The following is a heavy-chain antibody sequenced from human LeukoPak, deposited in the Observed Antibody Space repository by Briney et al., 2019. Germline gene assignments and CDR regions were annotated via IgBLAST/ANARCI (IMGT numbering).Heavy chain of an antibody. D-gene: IGHD3-22*01. CDR1: GGTFSSYA. CDR2: IIPIFGIA. J-gene: IGHJ4*02. V-gene: IGHV1-69*04. CDR3: ARDPDDSSGYYYDNFDY. Sequence: ASVKVSCKASGGTFSSYAISWVRQAPGQGLEWMGRIIPIFGIANYAQKFQGRVTITADKSMSTAYMELSSLRSEDTAVYYCARDPDDSSGYYYDNFDYWGQGTLVTVSS.